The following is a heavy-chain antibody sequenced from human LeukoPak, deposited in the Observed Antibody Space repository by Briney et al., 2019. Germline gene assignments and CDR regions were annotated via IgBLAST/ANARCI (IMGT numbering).Heavy chain of an antibody. V-gene: IGHV4-34*01. D-gene: IGHD4-17*01. Sequence: SETLSLTCAVYGGSFSGYYWSWIRQPPGKGLEWIGEINHSGSTNYNPSLKSRVTISVDMSKNQFSLKLSSVTAADTAVYSCARGYGPTFDYWGQGTLVTVSS. CDR3: ARGYGPTFDY. CDR1: GGSFSGYY. J-gene: IGHJ4*02. CDR2: INHSGST.